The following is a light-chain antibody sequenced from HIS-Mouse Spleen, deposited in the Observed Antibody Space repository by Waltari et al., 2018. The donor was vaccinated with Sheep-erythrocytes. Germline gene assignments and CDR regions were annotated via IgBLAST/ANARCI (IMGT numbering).Light chain of an antibody. V-gene: IGLV3-10*01. J-gene: IGLJ3*02. CDR3: YSTDSSGNHWV. CDR1: ALPKTY. Sequence: SYELTQPPSVSVSPGQTARITCSGDALPKTYAYWYQQKSGQAPVLAIYEDSKRPSGIPERVSGSTSGTMATLTISGAQVEDEADYYCYSTDSSGNHWVFGGGTKLTVL. CDR2: EDS.